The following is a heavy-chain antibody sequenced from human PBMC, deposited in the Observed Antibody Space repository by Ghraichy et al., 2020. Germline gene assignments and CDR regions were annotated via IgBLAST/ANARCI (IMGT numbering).Heavy chain of an antibody. J-gene: IGHJ2*01. CDR3: ARLPLPRRAAVGDWYFDL. D-gene: IGHD6-13*01. Sequence: GGSLRLSCEGPGFSFSDYSMIWVRLTPRKALEWVSYITGISITIFYTDSVKGRFTISRNNAKNSLYLQMNSLTAEDTAVYYCARLPLPRRAAVGDWYFDLWCRGTLVTFSS. CDR2: ITGISITI. V-gene: IGHV3-48*01. CDR1: GFSFSDYS.